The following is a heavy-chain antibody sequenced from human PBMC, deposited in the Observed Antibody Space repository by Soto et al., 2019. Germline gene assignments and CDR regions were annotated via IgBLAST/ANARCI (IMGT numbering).Heavy chain of an antibody. CDR3: AKDLTCLSVVVPAAIVRAFDY. CDR2: ISGSGGST. V-gene: IGHV3-23*01. J-gene: IGHJ4*02. Sequence: GGSLRLSCAASGFNFSSYAMSWVRQAPGKGLEWISAISGSGGSTYYADSVKGRFTISRDNPKNTLYLQMNSLRAEDTAVYYCAKDLTCLSVVVPAAIVRAFDYWGQGTLVTVSS. CDR1: GFNFSSYA. D-gene: IGHD2-2*01.